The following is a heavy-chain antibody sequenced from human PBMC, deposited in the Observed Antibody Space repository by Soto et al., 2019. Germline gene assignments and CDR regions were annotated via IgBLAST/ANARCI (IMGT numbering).Heavy chain of an antibody. J-gene: IGHJ5*02. Sequence: GGSLTPSCAPSGFSLSIYAMHWVRQAPGKGLEWVAVISYDGSNKYYADSVKGRFTISRDNSKNMLYLQMNSLRAEDTAVYYCASYDIVVVPAASRWFDPWGQGTLVTVSS. CDR3: ASYDIVVVPAASRWFDP. CDR1: GFSLSIYA. V-gene: IGHV3-30-3*01. D-gene: IGHD2-2*01. CDR2: ISYDGSNK.